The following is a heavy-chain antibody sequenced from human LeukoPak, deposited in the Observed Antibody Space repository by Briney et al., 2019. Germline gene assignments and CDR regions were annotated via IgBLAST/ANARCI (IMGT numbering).Heavy chain of an antibody. J-gene: IGHJ5*02. CDR2: ISDTGTT. CDR1: GGSISSYY. D-gene: IGHD3-16*01. CDR3: ARACDFFGGNWFDP. Sequence: SETLSLTCTASGGSISSYYWSWIRQPPGKGLEWIGYISDTGTTNYIPSLKSRLSISVDTSRNQISLKLSSVTSADTAVYYCARACDFFGGNWFDPWGQGTLVTVSS. V-gene: IGHV4-59*01.